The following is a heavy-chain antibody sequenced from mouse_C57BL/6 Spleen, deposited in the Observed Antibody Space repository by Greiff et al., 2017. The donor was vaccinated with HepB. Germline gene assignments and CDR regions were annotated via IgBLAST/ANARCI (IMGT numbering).Heavy chain of an antibody. J-gene: IGHJ3*01. CDR2: IYYSGTI. Sequence: EVKLQESGPGLVKPSQTVFLTCTVTGISITTGNYRWSWIRQFPGNKLEWIGYIYYSGTITYNPSLTSRTTITRDTPKNQFFLEMNSLTAEDTATYYCAREGGYYGFAYWGQGTLVTVSA. CDR3: AREGGYYGFAY. V-gene: IGHV3-5*01. D-gene: IGHD2-3*01. CDR1: GISITTGNYR.